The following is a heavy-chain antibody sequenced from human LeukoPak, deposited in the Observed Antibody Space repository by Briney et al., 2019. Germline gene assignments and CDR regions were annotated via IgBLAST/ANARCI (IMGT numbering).Heavy chain of an antibody. J-gene: IGHJ4*02. Sequence: GGSLRLSCAASGFTFSNAWMSWVRQAPGKGLEWVGRIKSKTDGGTTDYAAPVKGRFTISRDDSKNTLYLQMNSLKTEDTAVYYCTTDLLWFGESAFDYWGQGTLVTVSS. CDR1: GFTFSNAW. CDR3: TTDLLWFGESAFDY. V-gene: IGHV3-15*01. CDR2: IKSKTDGGTT. D-gene: IGHD3-10*01.